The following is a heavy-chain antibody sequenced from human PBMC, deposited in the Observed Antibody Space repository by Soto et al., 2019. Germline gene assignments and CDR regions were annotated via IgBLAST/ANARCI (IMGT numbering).Heavy chain of an antibody. Sequence: QVKLQESGPGLVKPSETLSLTCTVSGDSISSHYWSWIRQPPGKGLEWIGYTHHSGSTNYNPSLTSRVTISVDMSKNQFSLKLSSVTAADTAAYYCARTYYDFWRGRYYCYMDVWGKGTTVTVS. CDR1: GDSISSHY. J-gene: IGHJ6*03. CDR2: THHSGST. CDR3: ARTYYDFWRGRYYCYMDV. D-gene: IGHD3-3*01. V-gene: IGHV4-59*08.